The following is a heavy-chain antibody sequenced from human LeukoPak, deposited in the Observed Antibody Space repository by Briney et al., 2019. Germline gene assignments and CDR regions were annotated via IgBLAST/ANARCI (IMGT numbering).Heavy chain of an antibody. CDR3: ARAPNSGDAFDI. CDR2: IYYSGST. V-gene: IGHV4-38-2*02. D-gene: IGHD5-12*01. Sequence: SETLSLTCTVSGYSISSGYYWGWIRQPPGKGLEWIGSIYYSGSTYYNPSLKSRVTISVDTSKNQFSLKLSSVTAADTAVYYCARAPNSGDAFDIWGQGTMVTVSS. J-gene: IGHJ3*02. CDR1: GYSISSGYY.